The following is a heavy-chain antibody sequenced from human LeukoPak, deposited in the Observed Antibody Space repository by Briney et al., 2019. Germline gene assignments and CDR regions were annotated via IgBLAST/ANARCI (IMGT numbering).Heavy chain of an antibody. CDR3: AKDLTGGYSRGFDS. CDR2: IRYDGTNK. J-gene: IGHJ4*02. Sequence: GGSLRLSCAASGFTFSTYGMHWVRQAPGKGLEWVAFIRYDGTNKYYADSVRGRFTFSRDNSKNTLYLQMNSLRVEDTAVYYCAKDLTGGYSRGFDSWGQGTLVTVSS. D-gene: IGHD2-21*01. CDR1: GFTFSTYG. V-gene: IGHV3-30*02.